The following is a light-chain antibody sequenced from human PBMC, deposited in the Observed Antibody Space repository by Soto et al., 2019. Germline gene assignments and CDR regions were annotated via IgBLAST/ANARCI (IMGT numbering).Light chain of an antibody. CDR3: QQYNSYWT. CDR1: QSVGNK. CDR2: DIS. J-gene: IGKJ1*01. V-gene: IGKV3-15*01. Sequence: EIVVTQSPATLSVSPGERATLSCRASQSVGNKVAWYQHKPGQTPRLIIYDISTRAAGVPARFSGSGYGTDFTLTISSLQSEDFAVYYCQQYNSYWTFGQGTKVDIK.